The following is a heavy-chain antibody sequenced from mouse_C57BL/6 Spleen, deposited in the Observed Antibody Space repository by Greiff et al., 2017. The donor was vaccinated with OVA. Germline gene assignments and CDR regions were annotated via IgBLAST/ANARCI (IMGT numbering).Heavy chain of an antibody. CDR2: ISDGGSYT. D-gene: IGHD1-1*01. CDR1: GFTFSSYA. J-gene: IGHJ4*01. Sequence: DVQLVESGGGLVKPGGSLKLSCAASGFTFSSYAMSWVRQTPEKRLEWVATISDGGSYTYYPDNVKGRFTISRDNAKNNLYLQMSHLKSEDTAMYYCARDRGSKEAMDYWGQGTSVTVSS. CDR3: ARDRGSKEAMDY. V-gene: IGHV5-4*01.